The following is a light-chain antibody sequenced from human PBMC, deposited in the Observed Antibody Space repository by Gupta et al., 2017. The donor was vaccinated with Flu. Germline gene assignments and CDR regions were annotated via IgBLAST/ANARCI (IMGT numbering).Light chain of an antibody. J-gene: IGKJ4*01. Sequence: PSSLSSSVGDRVTITCPAKKDISKYVNWYQQKPGNAPKLLIYDASNVKRGLPSRFSGSGSATDFTFTISRLQPEDVATYYCQQYDNPTLTFGRGTKVEIK. CDR1: KDISKY. V-gene: IGKV1-33*01. CDR3: QQYDNPTLT. CDR2: DAS.